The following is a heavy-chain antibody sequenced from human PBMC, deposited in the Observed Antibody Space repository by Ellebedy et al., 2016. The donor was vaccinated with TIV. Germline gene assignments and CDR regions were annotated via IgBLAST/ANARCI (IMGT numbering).Heavy chain of an antibody. J-gene: IGHJ4*02. Sequence: AASVKVSCKASGDTFSSYAISWVRQAPGLGLEWMGRIIPILDIANYAQKFQGRVTITADNSTTTAYMELSSLRSEDTAVYYCARSGEKMAQWLVMGGYWGQGTLVTVSS. CDR3: ARSGEKMAQWLVMGGY. CDR2: IIPILDIA. V-gene: IGHV1-69*04. CDR1: GDTFSSYA. D-gene: IGHD6-19*01.